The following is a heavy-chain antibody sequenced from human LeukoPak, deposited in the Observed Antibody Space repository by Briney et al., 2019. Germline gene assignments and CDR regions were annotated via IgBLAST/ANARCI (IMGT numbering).Heavy chain of an antibody. V-gene: IGHV4-34*01. CDR3: ASGSYSYGAFDI. Sequence: SETLSLTCAVYGGSFSGYYWSWIRQPPGKGLEWIGEINHSGSTNYNPSLKSRVTISVDTSKNQFSLKLSSVTAADTAVYYCASGSYSYGAFDIWGQGTMVTVSS. CDR1: GGSFSGYY. CDR2: INHSGST. J-gene: IGHJ3*02. D-gene: IGHD1-26*01.